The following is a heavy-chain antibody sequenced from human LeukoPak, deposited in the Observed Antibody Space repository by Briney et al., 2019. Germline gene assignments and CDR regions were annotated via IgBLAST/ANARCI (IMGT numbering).Heavy chain of an antibody. Sequence: SGPTLMHPTPALTLTCTFSGFSLGTSGVGVGWIRQPPGKALEWLALIYWDDDKRYSPSLKSRLTITKDTSKNQVVLTMTNMDPVDTATYYCARMSSGWFYWGQGTLVTVSS. V-gene: IGHV2-5*02. CDR2: IYWDDDK. CDR3: ARMSSGWFY. J-gene: IGHJ4*02. D-gene: IGHD6-19*01. CDR1: GFSLGTSGVG.